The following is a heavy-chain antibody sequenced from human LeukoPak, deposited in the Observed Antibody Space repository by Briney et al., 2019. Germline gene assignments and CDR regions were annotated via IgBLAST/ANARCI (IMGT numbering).Heavy chain of an antibody. Sequence: GGALRLSCAASVFTFSNYWMSWVRQAPAKGLEWVANIKQDGSEKYYVGSVNGRFTHTKDNTKNALYLQMNSLRAEDTAVYYCARGRAVAGLKFDPWGQGTLVTVSS. J-gene: IGHJ5*02. D-gene: IGHD6-19*01. CDR3: ARGRAVAGLKFDP. CDR1: VFTFSNYW. CDR2: IKQDGSEK. V-gene: IGHV3-7*01.